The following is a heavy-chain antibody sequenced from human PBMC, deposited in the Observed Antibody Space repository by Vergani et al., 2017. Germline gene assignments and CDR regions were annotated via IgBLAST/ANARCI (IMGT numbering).Heavy chain of an antibody. CDR2: IYPADSDT. V-gene: IGHV5-51*01. D-gene: IGHD1-1*01. CDR3: ARQTTYTDS. J-gene: IGHJ4*02. Sequence: EVELVQSGPEMRKPGESLKISCKGSEYSFGNYWIGWVRQMPGKGLEWIGIIYPADSDTRYSPSFQGQVTISADKSISTAFLKWDSLKASDTALYYCARQTTYTDSWGQGTLVTVSS. CDR1: EYSFGNYW.